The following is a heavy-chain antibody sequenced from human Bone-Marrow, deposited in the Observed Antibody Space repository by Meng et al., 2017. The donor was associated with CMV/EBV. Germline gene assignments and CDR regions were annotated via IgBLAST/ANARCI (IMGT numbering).Heavy chain of an antibody. CDR2: IYSGGSST. J-gene: IGHJ5*02. D-gene: IGHD3-3*01. V-gene: IGHV3-23*03. Sequence: SCKASGGTFSSYAMSWVRQAPGKGLEWVSLIYSGGSSTDYADSVRGRFTISRDNSKNTLYLQMNSLRAEDTAIYYCAKGVFWSGYYTGNWFDPWGQGTLVTVSS. CDR1: GGTFSSYA. CDR3: AKGVFWSGYYTGNWFDP.